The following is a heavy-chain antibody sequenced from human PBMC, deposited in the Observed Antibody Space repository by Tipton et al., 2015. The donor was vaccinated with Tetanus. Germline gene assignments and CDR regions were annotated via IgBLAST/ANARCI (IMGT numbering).Heavy chain of an antibody. CDR2: LYSGGGP. D-gene: IGHD6-25*01. CDR1: GFAVAVNY. V-gene: IGHV3-53*01. CDR3: ASGSALDY. Sequence: SLRLSCAASGFAVAVNYITWVRQAPGKGLEWVSVLYSGGGPNYADSVKGRFTISRDNSKNTLYLQMNSLRVEDTAIYYCASGSALDYWGQGTLVTVSS. J-gene: IGHJ4*02.